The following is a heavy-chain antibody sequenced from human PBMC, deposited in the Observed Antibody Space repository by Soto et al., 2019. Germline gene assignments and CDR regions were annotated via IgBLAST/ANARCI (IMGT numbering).Heavy chain of an antibody. CDR3: ARDLWGYCGTDCYPLDV. Sequence: SETLSLTCTVSGGSISSSSYYWGWIRQPPGKGLEWIGSIFYSGSTYYNPSLKSRVTISVDTSKNQFSLKLSSVTAADTAVYYCARDLWGYCGTDCYPLDVWGQGTTVTVSS. J-gene: IGHJ6*02. V-gene: IGHV4-39*02. CDR2: IFYSGST. D-gene: IGHD2-21*02. CDR1: GGSISSSSYY.